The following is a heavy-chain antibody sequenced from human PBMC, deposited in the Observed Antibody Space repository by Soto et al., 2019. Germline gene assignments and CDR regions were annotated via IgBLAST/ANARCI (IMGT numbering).Heavy chain of an antibody. Sequence: QVQLQESGPGLVKPSQTLSLTCTVSGASINSGGYYWSWIRQHPGKGLEWIGYMSNSGSSYYNPSYNPSLTSRVTISLDTSKNQVSLRLSSVTAADTAVYFCARLSMGVADTPNWFDPWGQGTLVTVSS. V-gene: IGHV4-31*03. D-gene: IGHD6-19*01. CDR2: MSNSGSS. J-gene: IGHJ5*02. CDR1: GASINSGGYY. CDR3: ARLSMGVADTPNWFDP.